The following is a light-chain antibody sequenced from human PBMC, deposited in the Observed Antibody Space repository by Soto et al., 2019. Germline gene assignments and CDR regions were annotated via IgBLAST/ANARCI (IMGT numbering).Light chain of an antibody. Sequence: QSSLTQPASVSVSPGQSITISCTGTSSDVGGYNYVSWYQHHPGKAPKLIIFDVSNRPSGISNRFSGSKSGNTASLTISGLQAEDQADYYCISYTSSSHYVFGTGTKVTVL. CDR3: ISYTSSSHYV. J-gene: IGLJ1*01. CDR2: DVS. CDR1: SSDVGGYNY. V-gene: IGLV2-14*03.